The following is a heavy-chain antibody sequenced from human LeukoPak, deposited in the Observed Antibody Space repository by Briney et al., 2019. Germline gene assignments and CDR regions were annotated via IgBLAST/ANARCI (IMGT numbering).Heavy chain of an antibody. J-gene: IGHJ3*02. CDR1: GFTFSSYA. CDR2: ISGSGGGT. Sequence: PGGSLRLSCAASGFTFSSYAMSWVRQAPGKGLEWVSAISGSGGGTYYADSVKGRFTISRDNSKNTLYLQMNSLRAEDTAVYYCAKDWIYGGYAFDIWGQGTMVTVSS. D-gene: IGHD4-23*01. CDR3: AKDWIYGGYAFDI. V-gene: IGHV3-23*01.